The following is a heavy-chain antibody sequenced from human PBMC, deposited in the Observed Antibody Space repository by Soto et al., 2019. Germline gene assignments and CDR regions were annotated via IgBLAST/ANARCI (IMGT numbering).Heavy chain of an antibody. V-gene: IGHV3-74*02. Sequence: EVQLVESGGGLVQPGGSLRLSCAASGFSFSSNWMPWVRQAPGKGLVWVARINGDGSTTQYEDSVQGRFTISRDKTENTLYLRMNSLRADDTAVYYCASIPMVRGPSDYWGQGALVTVSS. CDR3: ASIPMVRGPSDY. D-gene: IGHD3-10*01. CDR1: GFSFSSNW. J-gene: IGHJ4*02. CDR2: INGDGSTT.